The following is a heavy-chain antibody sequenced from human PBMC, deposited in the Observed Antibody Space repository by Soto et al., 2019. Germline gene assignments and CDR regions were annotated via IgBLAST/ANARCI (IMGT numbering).Heavy chain of an antibody. CDR2: IYWDDDK. D-gene: IGHD3-3*01. CDR1: GFSLTTSGVG. CDR3: AHRVRRTVFGLVTTTAIYFDF. V-gene: IGHV2-5*02. Sequence: QITLNESGPTVVRPTETLTLTCRFSGFSLTTSGVGVGWIRQSPGKAPEWLALIYWDDDKRYSASLKSRLTITKDTSKNQVVLTVCDLVPTVTATYYCAHRVRRTVFGLVTTTAIYFDFWGQGTPVAVSS. J-gene: IGHJ4*02.